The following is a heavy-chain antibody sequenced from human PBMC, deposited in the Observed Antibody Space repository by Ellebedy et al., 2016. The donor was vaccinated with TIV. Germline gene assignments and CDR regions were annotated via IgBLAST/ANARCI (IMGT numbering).Heavy chain of an antibody. CDR3: AKDRLVDIVATIYYYYYGMDV. CDR2: ISGSGGST. J-gene: IGHJ6*02. D-gene: IGHD5-12*01. V-gene: IGHV3-23*01. Sequence: GESLKISXAASGFTFSSYAMSWVRQAPGKGLEWVSAISGSGGSTYYADSVKGRFTISRDNSKNTLYLQMNSLRAEDTAVYYCAKDRLVDIVATIYYYYYGMDVWGQGTTVTVSS. CDR1: GFTFSSYA.